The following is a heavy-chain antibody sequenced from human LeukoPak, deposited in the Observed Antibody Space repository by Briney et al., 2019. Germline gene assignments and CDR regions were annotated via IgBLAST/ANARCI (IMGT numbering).Heavy chain of an antibody. CDR2: VDPEDGET. J-gene: IGHJ3*02. CDR1: GYTFTDYY. CDR3: AALIAAAGHDAFDI. Sequence: ATVKISCKVSGYTFTDYYMHWVQQAPGKGLEWMGLVDPEDGETIYAEKFQGRVTITADTSTDTAYMEPSSLRSEDTAVYYCAALIAAAGHDAFDIWGQGTMVTVSS. D-gene: IGHD6-13*01. V-gene: IGHV1-69-2*01.